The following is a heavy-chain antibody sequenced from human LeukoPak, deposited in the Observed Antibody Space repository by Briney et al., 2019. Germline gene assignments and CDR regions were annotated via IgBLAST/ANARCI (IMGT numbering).Heavy chain of an antibody. D-gene: IGHD3-22*01. J-gene: IGHJ4*02. CDR1: GGSISSYY. CDR2: IYTSGST. Sequence: SETLSLTCTVSGGSISSYYWSWIRQPAGKGLEWIGRIYTSGSTNYNPSLKSRVTISVDKSKNQFSLKLSSVTAADTAVYYCVGGYYGSSGYPMGDFDYWGQGTLVTVSS. CDR3: VGGYYGSSGYPMGDFDY. V-gene: IGHV4-4*07.